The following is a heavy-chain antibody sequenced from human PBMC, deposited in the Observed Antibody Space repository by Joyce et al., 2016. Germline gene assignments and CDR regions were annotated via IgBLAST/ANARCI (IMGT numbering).Heavy chain of an antibody. CDR3: ARDLFKNSGGYCAFDI. D-gene: IGHD2-21*02. Sequence: QVKLVEAGGGVVQPGRSLGVSCAASGFTLADSTMHWFRQAPGTGLEWGAVMSYNGSNEYFADSVKGRFTISRDSSKSTLYLHMNSLRTEDTAVYYCARDLFKNSGGYCAFDIWGQGTMVTVSS. V-gene: IGHV3-30-3*01. CDR1: GFTLADST. CDR2: MSYNGSNE. J-gene: IGHJ3*02.